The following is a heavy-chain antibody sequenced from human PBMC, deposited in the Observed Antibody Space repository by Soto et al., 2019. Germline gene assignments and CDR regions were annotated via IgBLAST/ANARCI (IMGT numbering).Heavy chain of an antibody. V-gene: IGHV3-30-3*01. D-gene: IGHD1-26*01. J-gene: IGHJ6*02. Sequence: QVQLVESGGGVVQPGRSLRLSCAASGFTFSSYAMHWVRQAPGKGLEWVAVISYDGSNKYYADSVKGRFTISRDNSKNTLYLQMHSLRAEETAVCYCARVRGQHREGYYYYGMDVWGQGSTVTASS. CDR3: ARVRGQHREGYYYYGMDV. CDR2: ISYDGSNK. CDR1: GFTFSSYA.